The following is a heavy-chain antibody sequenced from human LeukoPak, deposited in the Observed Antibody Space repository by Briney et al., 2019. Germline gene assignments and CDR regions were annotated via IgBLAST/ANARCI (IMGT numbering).Heavy chain of an antibody. J-gene: IGHJ4*02. CDR3: ASYLRYYDYWSGYNADYYLDS. V-gene: IGHV3-21*01. D-gene: IGHD3-3*01. Sequence: GGSLRLSCAASEFIFSDYSMNWVRQAPGKGLEWVSSISSSSSYIYYADSVKGRFTISRDNAKNSLYLQMNSLRAEDTAVYYCASYLRYYDYWSGYNADYYLDSWGQGTLVTVSS. CDR1: EFIFSDYS. CDR2: ISSSSSYI.